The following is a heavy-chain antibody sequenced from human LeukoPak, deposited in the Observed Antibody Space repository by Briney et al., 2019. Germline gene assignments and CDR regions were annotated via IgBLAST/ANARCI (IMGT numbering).Heavy chain of an antibody. CDR3: ARTKKDTAMALGY. CDR1: GFTVSSNY. D-gene: IGHD5-18*01. V-gene: IGHV3-66*01. Sequence: GSLRLSCAASGFTVSSNYMSWVRQAPGKGLEWVSVIYSGGSTYYADSVKGRFTISRDNSKNTLYLQMNSLRAEDTAVYYCARTKKDTAMALGYWGQGTLVTVSS. J-gene: IGHJ4*02. CDR2: IYSGGST.